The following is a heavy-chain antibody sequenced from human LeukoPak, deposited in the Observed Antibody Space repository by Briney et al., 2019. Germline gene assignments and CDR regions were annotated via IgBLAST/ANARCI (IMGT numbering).Heavy chain of an antibody. Sequence: ASVKVSCKASGYTFTGYYMHWVRQAPGQGLEWMGRINPNSGGTNYAQKFQGRFTMTRDTSISTVYMELSRLRSDDTAVYYCARGLDYDILTGYFRDYWGQGTLVTVSS. CDR2: INPNSGGT. CDR3: ARGLDYDILTGYFRDY. V-gene: IGHV1-2*06. J-gene: IGHJ4*02. D-gene: IGHD3-9*01. CDR1: GYTFTGYY.